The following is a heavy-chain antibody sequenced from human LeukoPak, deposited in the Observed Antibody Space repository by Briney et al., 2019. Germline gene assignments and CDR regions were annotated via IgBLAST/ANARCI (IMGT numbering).Heavy chain of an antibody. CDR1: GFTFSSYS. Sequence: GGSLRLSCAASGFTFSSYSMNWVRQAPGKGLEWVSSISSSSSYIYYADSVKGRFTISRDNAKNSLYLQMNSLRAEDTAVYYCARAGYSSSWHYYYYYMDVWGKGTTVTVSS. D-gene: IGHD6-13*01. J-gene: IGHJ6*03. CDR2: ISSSSSYI. CDR3: ARAGYSSSWHYYYYYMDV. V-gene: IGHV3-21*01.